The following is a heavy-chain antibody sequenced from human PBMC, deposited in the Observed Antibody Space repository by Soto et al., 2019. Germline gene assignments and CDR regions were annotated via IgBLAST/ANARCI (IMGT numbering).Heavy chain of an antibody. J-gene: IGHJ4*02. V-gene: IGHV3-30*18. CDR1: GFTFSSYG. CDR3: AKAHGYSAVDY. CDR2: ISYDGSNK. D-gene: IGHD6-25*01. Sequence: ESGGGVVQPGRSLRLSCAASGFTFSSYGMHWVRQAPGKGLEWVAVISYDGSNKYYADSVKGRFTISRDNSKNTLYLQMNSLRAEDTAVYYCAKAHGYSAVDYWGQGTLVTVSS.